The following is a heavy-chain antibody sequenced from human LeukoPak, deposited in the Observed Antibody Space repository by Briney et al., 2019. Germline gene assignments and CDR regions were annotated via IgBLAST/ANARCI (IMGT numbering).Heavy chain of an antibody. V-gene: IGHV3-48*01. CDR1: GFTFSSYS. CDR2: ISSSSSTT. Sequence: GGSLRLSCAAAGFTFSSYSMNWVRQAPGKGLEWVSYISSSSSTTYYADSVKGRFTISRENAKNSLYLQMNSLRAEDTAVYYCARGGNSSSWYNFDYWGQGTLVTVSS. CDR3: ARGGNSSSWYNFDY. D-gene: IGHD6-13*01. J-gene: IGHJ4*02.